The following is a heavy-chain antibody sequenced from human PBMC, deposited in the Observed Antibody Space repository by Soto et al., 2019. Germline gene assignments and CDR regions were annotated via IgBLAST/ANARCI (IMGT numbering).Heavy chain of an antibody. V-gene: IGHV4-39*01. CDR3: ARHRIAVAGPLDY. D-gene: IGHD6-19*01. CDR2: IYYDGSV. CDR1: GGAIRNSIYY. Sequence: PSETLSLICTVSGGAIRNSIYYWGWIRQPPGKGLEWIGTIYYDGSVAYSPSLKSRVTLSVDTSRNHFSVKINSVTAADTAVYFCARHRIAVAGPLDYWGQGTLVTVSS. J-gene: IGHJ4*02.